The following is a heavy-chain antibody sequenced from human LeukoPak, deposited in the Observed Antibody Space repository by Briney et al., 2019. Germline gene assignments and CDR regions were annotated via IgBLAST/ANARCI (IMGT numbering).Heavy chain of an antibody. CDR1: GGSFSGYY. D-gene: IGHD1-26*01. Sequence: SETLSLTCAVYGGSFSGYYWNWLRQPPGKGLEWIGEINHSGSTNYNPSLKSRVTISVDTSKNQFSLKLSSVTAADTAVYYCARVRVGATFYYYAMDDWGQGTTVTVSS. CDR2: INHSGST. J-gene: IGHJ6*02. CDR3: ARVRVGATFYYYAMDD. V-gene: IGHV4-34*01.